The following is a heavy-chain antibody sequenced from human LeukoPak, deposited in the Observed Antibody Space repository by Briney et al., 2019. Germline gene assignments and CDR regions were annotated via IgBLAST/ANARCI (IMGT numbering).Heavy chain of an antibody. CDR1: GSTFNSYA. D-gene: IGHD5-12*01. CDR2: IRGSGGST. Sequence: GGSLRLSCTASGSTFNSYAMNWVRQAPGKGLEWVSTIRGSGGSTYTADSVKGRFIISRDNTKNSLYLQMSSLRAEDSAIYYCVRGDIVATPDWWGQGTLVTVSS. J-gene: IGHJ4*02. CDR3: VRGDIVATPDW. V-gene: IGHV3-23*01.